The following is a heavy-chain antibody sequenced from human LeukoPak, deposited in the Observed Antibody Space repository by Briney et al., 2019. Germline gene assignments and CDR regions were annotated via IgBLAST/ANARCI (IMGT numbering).Heavy chain of an antibody. J-gene: IGHJ3*02. CDR3: ARGGLGAFDI. Sequence: GGTLRLSCAASGFTFSSYDMHWVRQAPGKGLEWVAVISYDGSNKYYADSVRGRFTISRDNSKNTLYLQMNSLRAEDTAVYYCARGGLGAFDIWGQGTMVTVSS. CDR1: GFTFSSYD. V-gene: IGHV3-30-3*01. CDR2: ISYDGSNK.